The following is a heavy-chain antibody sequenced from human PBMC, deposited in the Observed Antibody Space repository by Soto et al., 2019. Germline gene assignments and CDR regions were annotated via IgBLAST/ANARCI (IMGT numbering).Heavy chain of an antibody. V-gene: IGHV4-59*08. CDR2: IYYSGST. CDR1: GGSISSYY. J-gene: IGHJ4*02. CDR3: ARQAAAAPYYFYY. D-gene: IGHD6-13*01. Sequence: QVQLRESGPGLVKPSETLSLTCTVSGGSISSYYWSWIRQPPGKGLEWIGYIYYSGSTNYNPSLKSRVTISLDTSKNQFSLELTSVTAADTAVYYCARQAAAAPYYFYYWGQGTLVTVSS.